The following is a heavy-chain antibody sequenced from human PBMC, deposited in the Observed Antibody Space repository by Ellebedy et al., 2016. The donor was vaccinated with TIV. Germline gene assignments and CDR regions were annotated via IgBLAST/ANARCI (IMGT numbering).Heavy chain of an antibody. V-gene: IGHV4-34*01. J-gene: IGHJ5*02. CDR3: ARGKDGYKP. CDR1: GGSFSGSS. Sequence: SETLSLXXAVYGGSFSGSSWSWIRQPPGKGLEWIGEINHSGSTNYNPSLKSRVTISVDTSKNQFSLKLSSVTAADTAVYYCARGKDGYKPWGQGTLVTVSS. CDR2: INHSGST. D-gene: IGHD5-24*01.